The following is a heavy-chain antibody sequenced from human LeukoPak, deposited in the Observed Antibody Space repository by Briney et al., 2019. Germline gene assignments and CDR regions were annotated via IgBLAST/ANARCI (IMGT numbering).Heavy chain of an antibody. D-gene: IGHD2-2*01. J-gene: IGHJ6*02. V-gene: IGHV3-23*01. CDR1: GFTFSSYA. Sequence: HPGGFLRLSCAASGFTFSSYAMSWVRQAPGKGLEWVSAISGSGGSTYYADSVKGRFTISRDNSKNTLYLQMNSLRAEDTAVYYCAKAPSSTSPYSYYYGMDVWGQGTTVTVSS. CDR2: ISGSGGST. CDR3: AKAPSSTSPYSYYYGMDV.